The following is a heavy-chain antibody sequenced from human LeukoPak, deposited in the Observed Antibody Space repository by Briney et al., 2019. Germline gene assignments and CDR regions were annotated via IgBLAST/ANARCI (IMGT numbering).Heavy chain of an antibody. D-gene: IGHD6-13*01. J-gene: IGHJ5*02. CDR2: IYYSGST. CDR1: GSSISSDY. Sequence: SETLSLTGTVSGSSISSDYWNWIRQPPGKGLEWIGYIYYSGSTNYNPSLKSRVTISVDTSKTQFSLKLSSVTAADTAVYYCAVMYSSSWYWFDPWGQGTLVTVSS. V-gene: IGHV4-59*08. CDR3: AVMYSSSWYWFDP.